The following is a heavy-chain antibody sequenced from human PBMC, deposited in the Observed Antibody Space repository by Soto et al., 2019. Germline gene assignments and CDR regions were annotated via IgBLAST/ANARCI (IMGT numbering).Heavy chain of an antibody. J-gene: IGHJ4*02. CDR1: GYIFTAYT. D-gene: IGHD6-25*01. CDR2: INGGDGNT. Sequence: QVQLVQSGTEVKKPEASVKVSCKVSGYIFTAYTIHWVRQAPGQRLEWLGWINGGDGNTKYSQKFEGRLSITREASARAAYMELSGLMSEDTAVYFCARWQRNLDFWGQGTLVIVSS. CDR3: ARWQRNLDF. V-gene: IGHV1-3*01.